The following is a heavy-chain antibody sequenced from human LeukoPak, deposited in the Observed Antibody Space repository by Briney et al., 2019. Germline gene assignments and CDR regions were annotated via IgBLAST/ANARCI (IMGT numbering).Heavy chain of an antibody. D-gene: IGHD3-9*01. CDR1: GFTVSSNY. CDR2: IKSKTDGGTT. Sequence: GGSLRLSCAASGFTVSSNYMSWVRQAPGKGLEWVGRIKSKTDGGTTDYAAPVKGRFTISRDDSKNTLYLQMNSLKTEDTAVYYCTTDTIPYYDILTGKDYWGQGTLVTVSS. CDR3: TTDTIPYYDILTGKDY. J-gene: IGHJ4*02. V-gene: IGHV3-15*01.